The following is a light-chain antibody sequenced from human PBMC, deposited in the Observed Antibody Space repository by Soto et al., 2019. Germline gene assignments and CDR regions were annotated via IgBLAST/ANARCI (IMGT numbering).Light chain of an antibody. CDR2: DSN. V-gene: IGLV1-51*01. CDR1: SSNIGNNY. J-gene: IGLJ1*01. CDR3: GTWDSSLSAYV. Sequence: QSVLTQPPSVSAAPGQKVTISCSGSSSNIGNNYVSWYQQLPGTAPKLLIYDSNKRPSGIPDRFSGSKSGTSATLGISGLQTGDEADYYCGTWDSSLSAYVFGTGTKVT.